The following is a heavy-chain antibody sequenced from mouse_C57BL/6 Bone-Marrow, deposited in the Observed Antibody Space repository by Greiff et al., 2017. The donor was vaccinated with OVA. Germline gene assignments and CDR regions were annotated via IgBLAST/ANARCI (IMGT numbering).Heavy chain of an antibody. D-gene: IGHD1-1*01. V-gene: IGHV14-4*01. Sequence: VQLQQSGAELVRPGASVKLSCTASGFNIKDDYMHWVKQRPEQGLEWIGWIDPENGDTEYASKFQGKATITADTSSNTAYLQLSSLTSEDTAVYYCTCYYGSSYWYFDVWGTGTTGTVSS. CDR3: TCYYGSSYWYFDV. CDR2: IDPENGDT. CDR1: GFNIKDDY. J-gene: IGHJ1*03.